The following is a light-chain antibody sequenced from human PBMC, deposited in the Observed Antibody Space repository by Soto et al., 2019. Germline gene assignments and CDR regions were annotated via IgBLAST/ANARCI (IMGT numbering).Light chain of an antibody. Sequence: DIQMTQSPSTLSASVGDRVTITCRASQTINIWSAWYQQKPGRAPKLVIYDASNLESGVPSRFSGSGSGTEFTLTISSLQPDDSATYSCQQYNSYSSTFGQGTKVAIK. CDR3: QQYNSYSST. CDR1: QTINIW. J-gene: IGKJ1*01. CDR2: DAS. V-gene: IGKV1-5*01.